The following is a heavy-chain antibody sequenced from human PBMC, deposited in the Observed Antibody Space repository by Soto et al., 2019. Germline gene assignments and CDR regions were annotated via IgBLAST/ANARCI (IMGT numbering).Heavy chain of an antibody. CDR2: ITHSGST. V-gene: IGHV4-34*02. CDR3: ARGGKQQLVRSQYFDL. CDR1: GGSFSGYY. D-gene: IGHD6-13*01. Sequence: QVQLQQWGAGLLKPSETLSLTCAVYGGSFSGYYWSWIRQPPGKGLEWIGEITHSGSTNYNPSLKRRVTISVDKSKSQFSLKLTSVTAADTAVYYCARGGKQQLVRSQYFDLWGRGTLVTVSS. J-gene: IGHJ2*01.